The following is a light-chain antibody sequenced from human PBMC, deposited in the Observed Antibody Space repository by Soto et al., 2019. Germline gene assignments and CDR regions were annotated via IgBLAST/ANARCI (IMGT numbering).Light chain of an antibody. CDR3: LQYDSHSWT. Sequence: DDQMTQSPSTLSASVGDRVTITCRASQSINSWLAWYQHKPGKAPKLLIYKASSLESGVPSRFSGSGSGTEFTLTISTLQPEDFASYYCLQYDSHSWTFGQETKVEMK. CDR2: KAS. V-gene: IGKV1-5*03. J-gene: IGKJ1*01. CDR1: QSINSW.